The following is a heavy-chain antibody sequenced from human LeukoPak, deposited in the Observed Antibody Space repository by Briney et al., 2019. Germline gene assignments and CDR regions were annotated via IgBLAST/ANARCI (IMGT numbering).Heavy chain of an antibody. CDR3: ASPRYSYDLYYYYYGMDV. CDR1: GFTVSSNY. CDR2: IYSGGST. D-gene: IGHD5-18*01. V-gene: IGHV3-53*01. J-gene: IGHJ6*02. Sequence: GGSLRLSCAASGFTVSSNYMSWVRQAPGKGLEWVSVIYSGGSTYYADSVKGRFTISRDNSKNTLYLQMNSLRAEDTAVYYCASPRYSYDLYYYYYGMDVWGQGTTVTVSS.